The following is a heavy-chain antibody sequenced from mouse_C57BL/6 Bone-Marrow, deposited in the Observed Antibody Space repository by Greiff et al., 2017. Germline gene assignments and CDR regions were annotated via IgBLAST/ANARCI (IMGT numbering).Heavy chain of an antibody. CDR1: GYTFTSYW. V-gene: IGHV1-69*01. J-gene: IGHJ3*01. Sequence: VQLQQPGAELVMPGASVKLSCKASGYTFTSYWMHWVKQRPGQGLEWIGEIDPSDSYTNYNQKFKGKSTLTVDKSSSTAYMQLSSLTSEDSAVYYCARDYYGSSFWFAYCGQGTLVTVSA. CDR3: ARDYYGSSFWFAY. CDR2: IDPSDSYT. D-gene: IGHD1-1*01.